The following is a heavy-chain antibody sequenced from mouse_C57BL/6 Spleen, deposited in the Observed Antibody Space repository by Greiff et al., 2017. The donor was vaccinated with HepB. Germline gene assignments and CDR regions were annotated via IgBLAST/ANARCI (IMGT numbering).Heavy chain of an antibody. CDR3: ARAELGRYFDV. D-gene: IGHD4-1*01. Sequence: EVHLVESEGGLVQPGSSMKLSCTASGFTFSDYYMAWVRQVPEKGLEWVANINYDGSSTYYLDSLKSRFIISRDNAKNILYLQMSSLKSEDTATYYCARAELGRYFDVWGTGTTVTVSS. CDR2: INYDGSST. CDR1: GFTFSDYY. V-gene: IGHV5-16*01. J-gene: IGHJ1*03.